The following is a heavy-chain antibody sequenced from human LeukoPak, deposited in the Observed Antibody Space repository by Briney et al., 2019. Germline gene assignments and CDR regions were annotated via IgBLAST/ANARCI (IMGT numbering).Heavy chain of an antibody. D-gene: IGHD3-3*01. CDR1: GFTFSSYS. CDR2: IGSSSRTI. V-gene: IGHV3-48*01. CDR3: AREYAVRFLEWLDWFDP. J-gene: IGHJ5*02. Sequence: GGSLRLSCAASGFTFSSYSMNWVRQAPGKGLEWVSYIGSSSRTIYYADSVKGRFTISRDNAKNSLYLQMNSLRAEDTAVYYCAREYAVRFLEWLDWFDPWGQGTLVTVSS.